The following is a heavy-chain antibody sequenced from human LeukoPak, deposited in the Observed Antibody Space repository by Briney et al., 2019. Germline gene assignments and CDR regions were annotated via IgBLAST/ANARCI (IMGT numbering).Heavy chain of an antibody. Sequence: GGSLRLSCTGSGFTSGDYAMNWVPQAPREGPEWGGFVRHKVYGGTTEYAASVTGRFTFSRDDSKGIAYLQMTSLKPEDTAVYYCTRGDGPPNWYFDLWGRGTLVTVSS. J-gene: IGHJ2*01. CDR2: VRHKVYGGTT. CDR1: GFTSGDYA. D-gene: IGHD4-17*01. V-gene: IGHV3-49*04. CDR3: TRGDGPPNWYFDL.